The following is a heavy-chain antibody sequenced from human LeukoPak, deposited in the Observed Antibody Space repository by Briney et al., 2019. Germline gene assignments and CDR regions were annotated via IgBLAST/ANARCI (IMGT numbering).Heavy chain of an antibody. V-gene: IGHV3-21*01. D-gene: IGHD1-7*01. CDR3: ARAHNWKYGTFDY. J-gene: IGHJ4*02. CDR2: ISSSSSYI. Sequence: PGGSLRLSCAASGFTFSSYSMNWVRQAPGKGLEWVSCISSSSSYIYYADSVKGRFTISRDNAKNSLYLQMNSLRVEDTAVYYCARAHNWKYGTFDYWGQGTLVTISS. CDR1: GFTFSSYS.